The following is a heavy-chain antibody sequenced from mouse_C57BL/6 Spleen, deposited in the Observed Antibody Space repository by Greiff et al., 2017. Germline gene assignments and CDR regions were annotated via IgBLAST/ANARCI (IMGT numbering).Heavy chain of an antibody. V-gene: IGHV2-2*01. CDR2: IWSGGST. CDR1: GFSLTSYG. Sequence: VKLQESGPGLVQPSQSLSITCTVSGFSLTSYGVHWVRQSPGKGLEWLGVIWSGGSTDYNAAFISRLSISKDNSKSQVFFKMNSLQADDTAIYYCARTGGIYDGYYGYWYFDVWGTGTTVTVSS. D-gene: IGHD2-3*01. J-gene: IGHJ1*03. CDR3: ARTGGIYDGYYGYWYFDV.